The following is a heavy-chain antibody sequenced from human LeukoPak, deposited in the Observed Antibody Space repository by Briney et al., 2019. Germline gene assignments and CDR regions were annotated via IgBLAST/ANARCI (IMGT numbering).Heavy chain of an antibody. D-gene: IGHD3-9*01. CDR2: IYPGDSDT. Sequence: GESLKISCKGSGYRFTSYWIGWVRQMPGKGLEWMGIIYPGDSDTRYSPSFQGQVTISADKSISTAYLQWSSLKASDTAMYYCARDYDILTGYYYGMDVWGQGTTVTVSS. CDR1: GYRFTSYW. CDR3: ARDYDILTGYYYGMDV. V-gene: IGHV5-51*01. J-gene: IGHJ6*02.